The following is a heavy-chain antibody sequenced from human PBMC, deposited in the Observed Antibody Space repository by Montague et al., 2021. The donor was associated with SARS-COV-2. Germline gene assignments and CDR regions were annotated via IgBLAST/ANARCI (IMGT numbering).Heavy chain of an antibody. Sequence: SETLSLTCTVSGGSISSSSYFWGWFRQPPGQRLEWIGTISYSGSTYYSPSLKSRVIISADTSKNQFSLNLRSVTAADTAVYFCGHGRGFAVGNRYYCSYGLDFWGQGTTATVSS. CDR3: GHGRGFAVGNRYYCSYGLDF. D-gene: IGHD1-26*01. CDR2: ISYSGST. J-gene: IGHJ6*02. CDR1: GGSISSSSYF. V-gene: IGHV4-39*07.